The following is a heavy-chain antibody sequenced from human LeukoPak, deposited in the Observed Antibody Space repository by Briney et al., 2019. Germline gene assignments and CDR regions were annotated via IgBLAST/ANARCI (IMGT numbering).Heavy chain of an antibody. D-gene: IGHD1-14*01. Sequence: PGGSLRLSCAASGFTFSSYELNWVRQSPGKGLEWISYISSSGSTLYYADSVKGRFTISRDDAKNSLYLQMNSLRGDDTAMYYCARVYRRYFDYWGQGTLVTVSS. CDR2: ISSSGSTL. CDR1: GFTFSSYE. V-gene: IGHV3-48*03. CDR3: ARVYRRYFDY. J-gene: IGHJ4*02.